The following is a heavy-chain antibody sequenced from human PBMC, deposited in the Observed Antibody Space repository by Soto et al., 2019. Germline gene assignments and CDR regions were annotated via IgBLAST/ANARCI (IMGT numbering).Heavy chain of an antibody. CDR3: ARGPLYCSGGSCYYHFDY. V-gene: IGHV3-48*02. D-gene: IGHD2-15*01. CDR2: ISSSSSTI. CDR1: GFTFSSYS. Sequence: PGGSRRLSWAASGFTFSSYSMSWVRRAPGKGLEWVSYISSSSSTIYYADSVKGRFTISRDNAKNSLYLQMNSLRDEDTAVYYCARGPLYCSGGSCYYHFDYWGQGT. J-gene: IGHJ4*02.